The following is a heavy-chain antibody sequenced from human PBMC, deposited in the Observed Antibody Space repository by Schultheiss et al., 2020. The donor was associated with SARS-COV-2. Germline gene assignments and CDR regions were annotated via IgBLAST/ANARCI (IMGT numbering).Heavy chain of an antibody. D-gene: IGHD3-3*01. V-gene: IGHV4-34*01. J-gene: IGHJ4*02. CDR3: ARGSYDFWD. CDR1: GGSISSYY. CDR2: INHSGST. Sequence: GSLRLSCTVSGGSISSYYWSWIRQPPGKGLEWIGEINHSGSTNYNPSLKSRVTISVDTSKNQFSLKLSSVTAADTAVYYCARGSYDFWDWGQGTLVTVSS.